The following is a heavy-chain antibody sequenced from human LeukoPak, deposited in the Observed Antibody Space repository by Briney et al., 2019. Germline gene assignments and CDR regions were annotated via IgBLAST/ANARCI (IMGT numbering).Heavy chain of an antibody. D-gene: IGHD3-10*01. CDR3: ARRWYFGSEKYYAFDY. J-gene: IGHJ4*02. V-gene: IGHV5-51*01. Sequence: PGESLKISCQASGYTFTNYWIGWVRQMPGKGLEWMGIIYPGDSDTRYSPSFQGQVTISADKSISAAYLQWNSLKASDTAMYDCARRWYFGSEKYYAFDYWGQGTLVTVSS. CDR2: IYPGDSDT. CDR1: GYTFTNYW.